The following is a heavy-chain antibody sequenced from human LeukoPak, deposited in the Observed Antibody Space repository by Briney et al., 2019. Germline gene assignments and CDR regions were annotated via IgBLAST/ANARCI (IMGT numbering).Heavy chain of an antibody. V-gene: IGHV1-18*01. CDR3: ARFHSGSVRAPFDY. CDR2: ISSYNGNT. J-gene: IGHJ4*02. Sequence: GASVKVSCRASGYTFTNHGIIWVRQAPGQGLEWIGWISSYNGNTKYANKIQGRVTMTTDKVTATTYLELRNLRYDDTAIYYCARFHSGSVRAPFDYWGQGTLVTVSS. D-gene: IGHD3-22*01. CDR1: GYTFTNHG.